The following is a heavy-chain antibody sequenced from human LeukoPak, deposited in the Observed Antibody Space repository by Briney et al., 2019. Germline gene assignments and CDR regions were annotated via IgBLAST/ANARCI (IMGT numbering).Heavy chain of an antibody. Sequence: GGSLRLSCVASGFTFKNYVMNWVRQAPGKGLEWLATIYGSGVSISYADSAKGRFTISRDNSNNTLYLQMNSLRAEDTAMYYCAKDLGWELPAEAYWGQGILVTASS. CDR1: GFTFKNYV. J-gene: IGHJ4*02. CDR2: IYGSGVSI. D-gene: IGHD1-26*01. CDR3: AKDLGWELPAEAY. V-gene: IGHV3-23*01.